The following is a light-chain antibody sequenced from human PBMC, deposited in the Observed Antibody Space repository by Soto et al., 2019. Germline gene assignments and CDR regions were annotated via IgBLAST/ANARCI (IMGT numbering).Light chain of an antibody. Sequence: IQMTQSPSSLSAAVGDRVTITFRSSQSISSYLNWYQQKPGKAPKLLIYAASSLQSGVPSRFSGSGSATDFTLTISSLQPEDFATYYCQQSYSTPYTFGQGTKVDIK. CDR3: QQSYSTPYT. CDR1: QSISSY. J-gene: IGKJ2*01. V-gene: IGKV1-39*01. CDR2: AAS.